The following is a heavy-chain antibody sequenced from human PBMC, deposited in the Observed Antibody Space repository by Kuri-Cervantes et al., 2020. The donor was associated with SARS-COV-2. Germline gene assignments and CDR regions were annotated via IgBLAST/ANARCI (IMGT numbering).Heavy chain of an antibody. J-gene: IGHJ4*02. CDR3: ARNGLGTNYFDY. Sequence: SETLSLTCAVSGGSISSSSYYWGWIRQPPGKGLEWIGRIYTSGSTNYNPSLKSRVTISVDTSKNQFSLKLSSVTAADTAVYYCARNGLGTNYFDYWGQGTLVTVSS. CDR1: GGSISSSSYY. V-gene: IGHV4-39*07. CDR2: IYTSGST. D-gene: IGHD3/OR15-3a*01.